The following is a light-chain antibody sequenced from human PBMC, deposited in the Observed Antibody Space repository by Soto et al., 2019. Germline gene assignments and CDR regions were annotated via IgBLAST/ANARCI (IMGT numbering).Light chain of an antibody. CDR3: QQYNNWPIT. V-gene: IGKV3-15*01. J-gene: IGKJ5*01. Sequence: EKVMTQSPATLSVSPGERATLSCRASQSVSSNLAWYQQKPGQAPRLLIYGASTRATGIPARFSGNGSGTEFTLTISSLQSEDFAVYYCQQYNNWPITFGQGTRLEIK. CDR1: QSVSSN. CDR2: GAS.